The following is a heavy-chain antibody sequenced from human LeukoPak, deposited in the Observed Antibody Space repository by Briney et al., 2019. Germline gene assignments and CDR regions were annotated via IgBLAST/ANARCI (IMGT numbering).Heavy chain of an antibody. CDR3: ARAGQIYCSGGSCYPMGWFDP. V-gene: IGHV4-38-2*02. J-gene: IGHJ5*02. CDR1: GYSISSGYY. CDR2: IYHSGST. Sequence: PSETLSLTCTVSGYSISSGYYWGWIRQPPGKGLEWIGSIYHSGSTYYNPSLRSRVTISVDTSKNQFSLKLSSVTAADTAVYYCARAGQIYCSGGSCYPMGWFDPWGQGTLVTVSS. D-gene: IGHD2-15*01.